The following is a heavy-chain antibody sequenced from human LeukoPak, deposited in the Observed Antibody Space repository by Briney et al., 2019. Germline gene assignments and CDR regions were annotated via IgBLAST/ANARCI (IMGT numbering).Heavy chain of an antibody. V-gene: IGHV3-48*03. D-gene: IGHD3-10*01. CDR3: AKNGHGSGSYYPRTKYYFDY. Sequence: GGSLRLSCAAYGFTFSSYEMNWVRQAPGKGLEWVSYISSSGSTIYYADSVKGRFTISRDNAKNSLYLQMNSLRAEDTAVYYCAKNGHGSGSYYPRTKYYFDYWGQGTLVTVSS. J-gene: IGHJ4*02. CDR1: GFTFSSYE. CDR2: ISSSGSTI.